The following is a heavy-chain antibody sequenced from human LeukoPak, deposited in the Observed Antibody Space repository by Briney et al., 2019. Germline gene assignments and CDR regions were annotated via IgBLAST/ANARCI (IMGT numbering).Heavy chain of an antibody. CDR2: INPNSGGT. CDR3: ARGRYYYDSSGYYYLPLPFDY. Sequence: GASLKVSCKASGYTFTSYVINWGRQATGQGLEWRGWINPNSGGTNYAQKLQGRVTMTTDTSTSTAYMELSSLRSEDTAVYYCARGRYYYDSSGYYYLPLPFDYWGQGTLVTVSS. V-gene: IGHV1-8*01. D-gene: IGHD3-22*01. CDR1: GYTFTSYV. J-gene: IGHJ4*02.